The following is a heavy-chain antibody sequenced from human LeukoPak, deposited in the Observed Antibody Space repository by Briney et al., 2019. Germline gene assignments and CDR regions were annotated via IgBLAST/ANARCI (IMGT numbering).Heavy chain of an antibody. Sequence: SETLSLTCTVSGGSISSYYWSWIRQPPGKGLEWIGYIYYSGSTNYNPSLKSRVTMSVDTSKNQFSLKLSSVTAADTAVYYCARQTGSGLFILPGGQGTLVTVSS. CDR3: ARQTGSGLFILP. CDR2: IYYSGST. J-gene: IGHJ4*02. V-gene: IGHV4-59*08. CDR1: GGSISSYY. D-gene: IGHD3/OR15-3a*01.